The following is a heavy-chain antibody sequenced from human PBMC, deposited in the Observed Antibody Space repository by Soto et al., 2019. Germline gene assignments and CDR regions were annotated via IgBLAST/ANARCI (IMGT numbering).Heavy chain of an antibody. CDR3: ATVGYSSGWAATSFDY. J-gene: IGHJ4*02. Sequence: ASVKVSCKVSGYTLTELSMHWVRQAPGKGLELMGGFDPEDGETIYAQKFQGRVTMTEDTSTDTAYMELSSLRSEDTAVYYCATVGYSSGWAATSFDYWGQGTLVTVYS. V-gene: IGHV1-24*01. CDR2: FDPEDGET. CDR1: GYTLTELS. D-gene: IGHD6-19*01.